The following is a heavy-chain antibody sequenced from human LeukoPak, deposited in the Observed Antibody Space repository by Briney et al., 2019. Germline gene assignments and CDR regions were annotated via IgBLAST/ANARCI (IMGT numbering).Heavy chain of an antibody. CDR1: GASVSSHY. D-gene: IGHD5-12*01. J-gene: IGHJ4*02. Sequence: KPSETLSLTCAVSGASVSSHYWSWIRQSPGKGLEWIGHIYHSGTTKYNPSFKSRVTISVDTPKSQFSLKLSSVTAADTAVYYCARVYVATVDYWGQGTLVTVSS. CDR2: IYHSGTT. V-gene: IGHV4-59*02. CDR3: ARVYVATVDY.